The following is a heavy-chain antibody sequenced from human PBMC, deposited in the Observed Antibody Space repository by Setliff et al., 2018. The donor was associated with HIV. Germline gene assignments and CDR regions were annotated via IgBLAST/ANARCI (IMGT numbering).Heavy chain of an antibody. CDR1: GFTFSSYA. V-gene: IGHV3-23*01. J-gene: IGHJ4*02. Sequence: GGSLRLSCAASGFTFSSYAMNWVRQAPGKGLEWVSDIYNSGGTTYYADSVKGRFTISRDNSKNTLYLQMDSLRPEDTAVYYCAKDDPLFDYWGQGALVTVSS. CDR3: AKDDPLFDY. CDR2: IYNSGGTT.